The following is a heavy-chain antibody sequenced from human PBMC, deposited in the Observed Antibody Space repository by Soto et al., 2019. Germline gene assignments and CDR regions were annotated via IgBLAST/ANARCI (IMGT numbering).Heavy chain of an antibody. CDR1: GFTWSSYA. CDR3: SKRMIVVALDAIDI. J-gene: IGHJ3*02. D-gene: IGHD3-22*01. CDR2: IIDSGGCI. Sequence: XGALRLSCVAAGFTWSSYAMNWVRQAPGRGLDWVSAIIDSGGCIYYADSVKGRFTISRDNSKKSVFVQMNSLRAEDTALYYFSKRMIVVALDAIDIWGQGTMVTVSS. V-gene: IGHV3-23*01.